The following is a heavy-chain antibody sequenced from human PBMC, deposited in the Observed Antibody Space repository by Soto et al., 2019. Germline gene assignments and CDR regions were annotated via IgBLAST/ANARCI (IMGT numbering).Heavy chain of an antibody. Sequence: GGSLRLSCAASGFTFSSYAMSWVRQAPGKGLEWVSAISGSGGSTYYADSVKGRFTISRDNSKNTLYLQMNSLRAEDTAVYYCAKGPNYVFWGGPDYWGQGTLVPVPS. J-gene: IGHJ4*02. CDR2: ISGSGGST. CDR3: AKGPNYVFWGGPDY. D-gene: IGHD3-3*01. V-gene: IGHV3-23*01. CDR1: GFTFSSYA.